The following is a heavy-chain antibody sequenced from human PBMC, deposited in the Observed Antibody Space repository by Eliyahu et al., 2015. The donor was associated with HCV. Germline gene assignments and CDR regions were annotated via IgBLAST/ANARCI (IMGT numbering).Heavy chain of an antibody. CDR2: IIPILGIA. D-gene: IGHD2-2*01. V-gene: IGHV1-69*04. J-gene: IGHJ4*02. CDR3: ARDRGYCSSTSCPHGPFDY. Sequence: QVQLVQSGAEVKKPGSSVKVSCKASGGTFSSYAISWVRQAPGQGLEWMGRIIPILGIANYAQKFQGRVTITADKSTSTAYMELSSLRSEDTAVYYCARDRGYCSSTSCPHGPFDYWGQGTLVTVSS. CDR1: GGTFSSYA.